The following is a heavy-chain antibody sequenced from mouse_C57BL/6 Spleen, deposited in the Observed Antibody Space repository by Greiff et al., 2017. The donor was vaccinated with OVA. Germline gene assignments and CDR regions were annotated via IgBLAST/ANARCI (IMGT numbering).Heavy chain of an antibody. V-gene: IGHV2-2*01. CDR3: ARKGGYDRGGYAMDY. D-gene: IGHD2-2*01. CDR2: IWRGGST. CDR1: GFSLTSYG. Sequence: QVQLKESGPGLVQPSQSLSITCTVSGFSLTSYGVHWVRQSPGTGLEWLGVIWRGGSTDYNAAFISRLSISKDNSKSKVFFKMNSLQADDTAIYYCARKGGYDRGGYAMDYWGQGTSVTVSS. J-gene: IGHJ4*01.